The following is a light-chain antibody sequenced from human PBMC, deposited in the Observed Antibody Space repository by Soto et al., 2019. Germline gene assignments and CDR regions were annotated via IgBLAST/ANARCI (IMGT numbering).Light chain of an antibody. CDR1: QSISRQ. V-gene: IGKV1-5*03. Sequence: DIQMTQSPSTLSASVGDRVSITCRASQSISRQLAWYQQKPGKAPNLLIYQASNLETGVPSSFTGSGSGTEFTLTICSRQADDLATYYCLQYRSYWTFGQGAKVEVK. CDR3: LQYRSYWT. CDR2: QAS. J-gene: IGKJ1*01.